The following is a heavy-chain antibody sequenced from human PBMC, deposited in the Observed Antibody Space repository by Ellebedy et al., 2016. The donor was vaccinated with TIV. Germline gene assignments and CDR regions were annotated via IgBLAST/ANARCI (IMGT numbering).Heavy chain of an antibody. CDR1: GYTFTGYY. CDR3: ARAGLGWELHY. Sequence: AASVKVSCKASGYTFTGYYMHWVRQAPGQGLEWMGWINPNSGGTNYAQKFQGRVTITADESTSTAYMELSSLRSEDTAVYYCARAGLGWELHYWGQGTLVTVSS. CDR2: INPNSGGT. V-gene: IGHV1-2*02. J-gene: IGHJ4*02. D-gene: IGHD1-26*01.